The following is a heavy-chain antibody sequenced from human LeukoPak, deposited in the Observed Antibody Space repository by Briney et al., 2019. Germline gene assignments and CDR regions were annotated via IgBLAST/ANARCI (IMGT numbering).Heavy chain of an antibody. CDR3: ARDQPKYSSIADFDY. V-gene: IGHV3-66*02. Sequence: GGSLRLSCAASGFTVSSNYMSWVRQAPGKGLEWVSVIYSGGSTYYADSVKGRFTISRDNSKNTLYLQMNSLRAEDTAVYYCARDQPKYSSIADFDYGGQGTLVTVSS. D-gene: IGHD6-13*01. CDR1: GFTVSSNY. J-gene: IGHJ4*02. CDR2: IYSGGST.